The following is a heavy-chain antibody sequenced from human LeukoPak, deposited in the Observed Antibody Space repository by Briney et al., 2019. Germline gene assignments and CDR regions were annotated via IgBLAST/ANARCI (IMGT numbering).Heavy chain of an antibody. CDR2: TYYSGST. CDR1: GGSISSYY. V-gene: IGHV4-59*08. D-gene: IGHD2-21*02. CDR3: ARLNTASYGDY. J-gene: IGHJ4*02. Sequence: SETLSLTCTVSGGSISSYYWSWIRQPPGTGLEWIGYTYYSGSTNYNPSLKSRVTMSVDTSKNQFSLKLSSVTAADTALYYCARLNTASYGDYWGQGTLVTVSS.